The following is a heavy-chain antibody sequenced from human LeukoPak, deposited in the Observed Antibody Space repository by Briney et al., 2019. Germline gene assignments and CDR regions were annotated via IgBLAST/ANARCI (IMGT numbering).Heavy chain of an antibody. CDR1: GFTFSSYG. CDR2: ISYDGSNK. Sequence: GGSLRLSCAAPGFTFSSYGMHWVRQAPGKGLEWVAVISYDGSNKYYADSVKGRFTISRDNSKNTLYLQMNSLRAEDTAVYYCARRTAYFDYWGQGTLVTVSS. J-gene: IGHJ4*02. V-gene: IGHV3-30*03. D-gene: IGHD6-25*01. CDR3: ARRTAYFDY.